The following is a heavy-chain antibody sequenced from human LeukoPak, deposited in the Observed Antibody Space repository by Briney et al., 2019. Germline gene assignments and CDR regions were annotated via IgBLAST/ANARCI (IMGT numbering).Heavy chain of an antibody. J-gene: IGHJ4*02. Sequence: PGESLKISCEGSGYSFASYWIAWVRQMPGKGLEWMGIIYCGDSDTRYSPSFQGQVTISADKSISTAYLHWSSLKASDTAIYYCARQRGSGSSGVDYWGQGTLVTVSS. V-gene: IGHV5-51*01. D-gene: IGHD6-6*01. CDR3: ARQRGSGSSGVDY. CDR2: IYCGDSDT. CDR1: GYSFASYW.